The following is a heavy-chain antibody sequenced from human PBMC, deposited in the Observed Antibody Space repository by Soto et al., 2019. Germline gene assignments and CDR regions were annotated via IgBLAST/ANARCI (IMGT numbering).Heavy chain of an antibody. V-gene: IGHV1-69*01. D-gene: IGHD2-21*01. J-gene: IGHJ6*02. CDR3: AGRFVERLLQFGRAPHDYYYYGMDV. CDR2: IIHIFGTA. CDR1: GGTFSSYA. Sequence: QVQLVQSGAEVKKPGSSVKVSCKASGGTFSSYAISWVRQAPGQGLEWMGGIIHIFGTANYAQKFQGRVTITADDSTSTDYMELSSLRSEDTAVYYCAGRFVERLLQFGRAPHDYYYYGMDVWGQGPTVTVSS.